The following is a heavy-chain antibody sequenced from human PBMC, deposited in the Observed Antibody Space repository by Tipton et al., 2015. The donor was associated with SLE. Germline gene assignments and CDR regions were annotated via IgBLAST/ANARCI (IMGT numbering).Heavy chain of an antibody. V-gene: IGHV3-53*05. CDR2: LYSGGST. J-gene: IGHJ6*02. CDR3: ARDGAGYCSSTSCYSTYYGMDV. D-gene: IGHD2-2*02. CDR1: GFTVSRSH. Sequence: SLRLSCAASGFTVSRSHMSWVRQAPGKGLEWVSVLYSGGSTYYADSVKGRFTISRDNSKNTLYLQMNSLSAEDTAVYYCARDGAGYCSSTSCYSTYYGMDVWGQGTTVTVSS.